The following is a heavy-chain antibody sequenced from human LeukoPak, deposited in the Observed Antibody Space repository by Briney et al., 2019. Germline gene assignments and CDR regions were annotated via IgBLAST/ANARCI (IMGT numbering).Heavy chain of an antibody. Sequence: PGGSLRLSCAASGFTFSFYAMHWVRQAPGKGLEYVSGISSNGDSTYYANSVKGRFTISRDNSRNTLYLQMGSLRTEDMAVYYCTRMDRSSQGFYYYGMEVWGQGTTVTVSS. CDR2: ISSNGDST. CDR1: GFTFSFYA. D-gene: IGHD6-13*01. V-gene: IGHV3-64*01. J-gene: IGHJ6*02. CDR3: TRMDRSSQGFYYYGMEV.